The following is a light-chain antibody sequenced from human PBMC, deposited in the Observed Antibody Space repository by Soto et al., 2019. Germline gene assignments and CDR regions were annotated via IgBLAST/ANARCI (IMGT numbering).Light chain of an antibody. CDR2: DVS. J-gene: IGLJ1*01. CDR1: SSDVGGYNY. CDR3: RSSAGSYSYV. V-gene: IGLV2-11*01. Sequence: QSALTQPRSVSGSPGQSVTISCTGTSSDVGGYNYVSWYQQHPGKAPKLMIYDVSKRPSGVPDRFSGSKSGNTASLTISGLPGEDEADYYRRSSAGSYSYVLRTGTKLNVL.